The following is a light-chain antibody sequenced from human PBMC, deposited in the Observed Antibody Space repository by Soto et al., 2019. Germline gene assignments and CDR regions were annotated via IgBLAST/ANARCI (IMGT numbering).Light chain of an antibody. CDR3: QQYNNWPWT. CDR1: QSVSSS. Sequence: TQSPGTLFLSPGERATLSCRASQSVSSSLAWYQHKPGQAPRLLIYGTSTRATGIPARFSGSGSGTEFTLIISSLQSEDFAVYYCQQYNNWPWTFGQGTKVDIK. V-gene: IGKV3-15*01. J-gene: IGKJ1*01. CDR2: GTS.